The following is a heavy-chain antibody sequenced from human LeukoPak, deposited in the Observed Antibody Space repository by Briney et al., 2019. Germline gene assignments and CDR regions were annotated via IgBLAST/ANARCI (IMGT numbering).Heavy chain of an antibody. CDR3: ARAIASLVYSSSWSFDY. Sequence: SETLSLTCTVSGDFITAYYWSWIRQPAGKGLEWIGRIYSSGSTNYIPSLKSRVTMSVDTSKNQFSLKMSSVTAADTAVYYCARAIASLVYSSSWSFDYWGQGTLLTVSS. CDR2: IYSSGST. CDR1: GDFITAYY. J-gene: IGHJ4*02. V-gene: IGHV4-4*07. D-gene: IGHD6-13*01.